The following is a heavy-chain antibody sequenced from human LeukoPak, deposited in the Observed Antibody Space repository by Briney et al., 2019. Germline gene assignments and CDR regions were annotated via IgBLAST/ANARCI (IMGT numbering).Heavy chain of an antibody. V-gene: IGHV3-30*18. D-gene: IGHD5-12*01. CDR1: GFTFSRSA. Sequence: GGSLRLSCAASGFTFSRSAVHWVRQAPGKGLEWVAVISHDGSNTDYTDSVKGRFTFSRDNSKNTLYLQMNSLRAEDTAVYYCAKEMKPWMHFDYWGQGTLVTVSS. CDR2: ISHDGSNT. CDR3: AKEMKPWMHFDY. J-gene: IGHJ4*02.